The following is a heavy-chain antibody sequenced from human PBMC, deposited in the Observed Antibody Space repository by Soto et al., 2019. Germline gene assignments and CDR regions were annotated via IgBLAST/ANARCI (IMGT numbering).Heavy chain of an antibody. J-gene: IGHJ4*02. CDR2: IYYSGST. V-gene: IGHV4-30-4*01. CDR3: ARASYDSSTYYLDY. CDR1: GASISSGDYY. Sequence: QVQLQESGPGLVKPSQTLSLTCTVSGASISSGDYYWTWIRQSPGKGLEWIGSIYYSGSTYYNPSLKSRVTISVDTSNNQFSLKLSSVTAADTAVYYCARASYDSSTYYLDYWGQGTLVTVSS. D-gene: IGHD3-22*01.